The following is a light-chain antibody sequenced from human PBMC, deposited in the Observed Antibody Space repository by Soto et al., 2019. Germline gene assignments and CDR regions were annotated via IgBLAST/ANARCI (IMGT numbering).Light chain of an antibody. CDR1: QCFXSRY. V-gene: IGKV3-20*01. CDR3: QQYGSATWT. Sequence: IGLTQSAGALSLSPGERATLSCRASQCFXSRYLAWHQQKHGQAPRLLTDAASSSANGSPDSLSGSGSGTDFTRTISRLEPKDCVCYYLQQYGSATWTFGQGTKVDIK. J-gene: IGKJ1*01. CDR2: AAS.